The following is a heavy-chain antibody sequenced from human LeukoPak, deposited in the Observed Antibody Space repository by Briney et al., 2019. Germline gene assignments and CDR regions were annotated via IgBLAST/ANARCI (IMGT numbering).Heavy chain of an antibody. CDR2: ISATNVYI. CDR3: ARGNSIAVAAFFDY. D-gene: IGHD6-19*01. CDR1: GFNFNSYT. J-gene: IGHJ4*02. Sequence: GGSLRLSCTASGFNFNSYTMNWVRQAPGKGLEWVSSISATNVYIYYADSVKGRFTVSRDNSKNSLYLQMNSLRTEDTALYYCARGNSIAVAAFFDYWGQGTLVTVSS. V-gene: IGHV3-21*04.